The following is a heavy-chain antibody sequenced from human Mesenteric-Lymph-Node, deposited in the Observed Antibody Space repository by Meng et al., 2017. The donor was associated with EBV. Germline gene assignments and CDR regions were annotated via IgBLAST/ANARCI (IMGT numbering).Heavy chain of an antibody. Sequence: QIHMKEFGLSLGKLTQPLRLTSTFSGFSLSTHGANVGWIRQPPGNALEWLALIYWDDDDRYSPSLRSRLTITKDTSKNQVVLTMTNMDPEDTATYYCARRPYSWNFDFWGQGTLVTVSS. D-gene: IGHD1-26*01. V-gene: IGHV2-5*02. CDR3: ARRPYSWNFDF. J-gene: IGHJ4*02. CDR2: IYWDDDD. CDR1: GFSLSTHGAN.